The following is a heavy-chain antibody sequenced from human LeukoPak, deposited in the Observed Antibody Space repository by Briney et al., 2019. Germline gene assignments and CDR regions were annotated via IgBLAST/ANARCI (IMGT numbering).Heavy chain of an antibody. J-gene: IGHJ4*02. Sequence: PGGSLRLSCAASGFTFSSYGMHWVRQAPGKGLEWVAVISYDGSNKYYADSVKGRFTISRDNSKNMLYLQMNSLRAEDTAVYYCAKEYGSGSYYNTFDYWGQGTLVTVSS. V-gene: IGHV3-30*18. D-gene: IGHD3-10*01. CDR3: AKEYGSGSYYNTFDY. CDR1: GFTFSSYG. CDR2: ISYDGSNK.